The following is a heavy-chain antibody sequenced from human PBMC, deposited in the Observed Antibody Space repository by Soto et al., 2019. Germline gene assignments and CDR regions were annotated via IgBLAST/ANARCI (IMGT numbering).Heavy chain of an antibody. CDR1: GFTFSSYG. CDR2: ISYDGSNK. Sequence: QVQLVESGGGVVQPGRSLRLSCAASGFTFSSYGMHWVRQAPGKGLEWVAVISYDGSNKYYADSVKGRFTISRDNSKNTLYLQMNSLRAEDTAVYYCAKVNQGIAAADAFDYWGQGTLVTVSS. V-gene: IGHV3-30*18. J-gene: IGHJ4*02. CDR3: AKVNQGIAAADAFDY. D-gene: IGHD6-13*01.